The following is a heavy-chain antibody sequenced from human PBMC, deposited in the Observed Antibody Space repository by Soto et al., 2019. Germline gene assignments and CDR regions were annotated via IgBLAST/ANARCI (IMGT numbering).Heavy chain of an antibody. CDR1: GASISSPC. V-gene: IGHV4-59*11. J-gene: IGHJ6*02. D-gene: IGHD5-12*01. Sequence: SETLSLTCTVSGASISSPCWSWIRQPPGKGLEWIGYICHSGSTNYNPSLKSRVTILGDTSKNQFSLKLNSVTAADAAVYYCAREGYSGYGHVMAVWGQGITVTVSS. CDR3: AREGYSGYGHVMAV. CDR2: ICHSGST.